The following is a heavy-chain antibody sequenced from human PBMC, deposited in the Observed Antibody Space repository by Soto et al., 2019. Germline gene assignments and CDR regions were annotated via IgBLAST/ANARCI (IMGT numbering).Heavy chain of an antibody. J-gene: IGHJ4*02. CDR1: GFTFSSYW. D-gene: IGHD1-26*01. Sequence: PGGSLRLSCAASGFTFSSYWMHWVRQAPGKGLVWVSRVNSDGSITNYADAVKGRFTISRDTAKNTLYLQMDGLRAEDTAVYYCARVGATTWYWGQGTLVTVSS. CDR3: ARVGATTWY. CDR2: VNSDGSIT. V-gene: IGHV3-74*01.